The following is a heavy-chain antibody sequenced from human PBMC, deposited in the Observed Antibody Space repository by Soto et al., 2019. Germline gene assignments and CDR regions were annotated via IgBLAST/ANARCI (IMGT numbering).Heavy chain of an antibody. CDR2: ISKSSTTI. CDR3: ARDPPHFYYYGMDV. V-gene: IGHV3-48*02. CDR1: GFTLSTYI. J-gene: IGHJ6*02. Sequence: GGSLRLSCIASGFTLSTYIMTWVRQAPGKGLEWLSYISKSSTTINYADSVKGRFTISRDNAKNSVYLEMSSLRDEDSAVYYCARDPPHFYYYGMDVWGQGTTVTV.